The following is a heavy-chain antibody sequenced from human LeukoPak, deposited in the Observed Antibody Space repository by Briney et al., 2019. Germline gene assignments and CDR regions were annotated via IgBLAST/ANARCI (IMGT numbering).Heavy chain of an antibody. CDR2: INSSGGST. V-gene: IGHV1-46*01. CDR1: GYTFTSYY. D-gene: IGHD3-3*01. Sequence: ASVKVSCKASGYTFTSYYMHWVRQAPGQGLEWMGIINSSGGSTSYAQKFQGRVTMTRDTSTSTVYMELSSLSSEDTAVYYCAKGELRFKEFDYWGQGTLVTVSS. CDR3: AKGELRFKEFDY. J-gene: IGHJ4*02.